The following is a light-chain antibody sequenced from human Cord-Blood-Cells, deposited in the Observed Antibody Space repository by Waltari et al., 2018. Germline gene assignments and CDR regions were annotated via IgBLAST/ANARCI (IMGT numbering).Light chain of an antibody. CDR3: SSYTSSSTLV. V-gene: IGLV2-14*01. J-gene: IGLJ1*01. CDR1: SSDVGGYNY. CDR2: DVS. Sequence: QSALTQPASVSGSPGQSITISCTGTSSDVGGYNYVSWYQQHPSKAPKLMIYDVSNRPSGVSNRVSGSKSGNTASLTISGLQAEDEADYYCSSYTSSSTLVFGTGTKVTVL.